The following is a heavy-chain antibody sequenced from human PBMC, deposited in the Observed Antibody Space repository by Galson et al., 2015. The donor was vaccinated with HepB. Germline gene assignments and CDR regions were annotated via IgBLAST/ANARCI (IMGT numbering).Heavy chain of an antibody. D-gene: IGHD3-3*01. CDR3: ARSVTSTPLERHIAVYYYYGMDV. Sequence: QSGAEVKKPGESLKISCKGSGYSFTSYWIGWVRQMPGKGLEWMGIIYPGDSDTRYSPSFQGQVTISADKSISTAYLQWSSLKASDTAMYYCARSVTSTPLERHIAVYYYYGMDVWGQGTTVTVSS. V-gene: IGHV5-51*01. CDR1: GYSFTSYW. J-gene: IGHJ6*02. CDR2: IYPGDSDT.